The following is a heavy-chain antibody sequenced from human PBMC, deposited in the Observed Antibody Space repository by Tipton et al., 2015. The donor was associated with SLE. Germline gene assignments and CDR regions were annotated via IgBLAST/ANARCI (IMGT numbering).Heavy chain of an antibody. CDR1: GFTFSSYG. D-gene: IGHD3-16*01. CDR2: VRFDGSKT. Sequence: SLRLSCSASGFTFSSYGMHWVRQAPGKGLEWISFVRFDGSKTYYAESVKGRFTLSRDNAKNSLYLQMNSLRAEDTAVYYCATPDDSEYYFDYWGQGTLVTVSS. CDR3: ATPDDSEYYFDY. V-gene: IGHV3-30*02. J-gene: IGHJ4*02.